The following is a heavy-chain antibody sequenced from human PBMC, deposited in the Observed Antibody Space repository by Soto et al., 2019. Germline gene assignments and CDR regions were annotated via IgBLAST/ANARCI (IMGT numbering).Heavy chain of an antibody. J-gene: IGHJ4*02. CDR1: GFTFSSYS. CDR3: ARDSSRLDY. V-gene: IGHV3-48*01. CDR2: ISSSSSTI. Sequence: PGGSLRLSCAASGFTFSSYSMNWVRQAPGKGLEWVSYISSSSSTIYYADSVKGRFTISRDNAKNSLYLQMSSLRAEDTAVYYCARDSSRLDYWGQGTLVTVSS.